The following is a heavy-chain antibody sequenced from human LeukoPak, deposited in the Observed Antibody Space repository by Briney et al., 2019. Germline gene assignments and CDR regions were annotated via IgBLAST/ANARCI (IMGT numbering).Heavy chain of an antibody. Sequence: ASVKVSCKASGYTLTSYYLHWVRQAPGQGLEWMAIINPSGGSTSHAQKFQGRVTMTRDTSASTVYMGLSSLRSEDTAVYYCARGASLVAAARGAFDIWGQGTMVTVSS. CDR3: ARGASLVAAARGAFDI. J-gene: IGHJ3*02. CDR1: GYTLTSYY. V-gene: IGHV1-46*01. D-gene: IGHD2-15*01. CDR2: INPSGGST.